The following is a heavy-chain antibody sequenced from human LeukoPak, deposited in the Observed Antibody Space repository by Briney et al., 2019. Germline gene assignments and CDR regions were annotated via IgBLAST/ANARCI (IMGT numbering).Heavy chain of an antibody. CDR2: ISSSSSYI. CDR1: GFTFSTYG. J-gene: IGHJ4*01. CDR3: ASEGTEDY. D-gene: IGHD1-1*01. V-gene: IGHV3-21*01. Sequence: PGGSLRLSCVTSGFTFSTYGMNWVRQAPEKGLEWVSYISSSSSYIYYADSGKGRFTVSRDNGKNSLYLQMNSLRAEDTGVYYCASEGTEDYWGHGTLVTVSS.